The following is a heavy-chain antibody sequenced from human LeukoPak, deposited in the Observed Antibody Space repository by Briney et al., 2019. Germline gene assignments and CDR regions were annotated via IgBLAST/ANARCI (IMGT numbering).Heavy chain of an antibody. J-gene: IGHJ4*02. CDR3: TRAPYSNYVNLDY. V-gene: IGHV3-49*04. CDR1: RFTFSDYA. CDR2: IRSKAFGGTT. D-gene: IGHD4-11*01. Sequence: GGSLRLSCSASRFTFSDYAMSWVRQAPGKGREGVGFIRSKAFGGTTEYGASVKGRFIISRDDSKSIAYPQMNSLKTEDTAVYYCTRAPYSNYVNLDYWGQGTLVTVSS.